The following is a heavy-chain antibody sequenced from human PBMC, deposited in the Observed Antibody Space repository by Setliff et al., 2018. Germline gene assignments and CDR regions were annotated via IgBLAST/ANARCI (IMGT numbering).Heavy chain of an antibody. V-gene: IGHV4-61*02. D-gene: IGHD4-4*01. CDR2: VHSSGDT. Sequence: SETLSLTCNVSGASISSGFYYWSWIRQPAGKGLEWIGRVHSSGDTKYNPSVKTRVTMSVDTSKNQSSLKLSSATAADTAVYYCARATVGLATIIYFDSWGQGTLVTVSS. CDR1: GASISSGFYY. CDR3: ARATVGLATIIYFDS. J-gene: IGHJ4*02.